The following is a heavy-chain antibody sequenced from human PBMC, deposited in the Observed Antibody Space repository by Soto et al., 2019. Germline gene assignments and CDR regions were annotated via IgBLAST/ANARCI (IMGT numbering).Heavy chain of an antibody. D-gene: IGHD1-1*01. CDR3: ARVTPGNNLYYFSGLDF. V-gene: IGHV3-30-3*01. CDR2: ISYEGSNT. J-gene: IGHJ6*02. CDR1: GFTFDTYG. Sequence: PGGSLRLSCVASGFTFDTYGIHWVRQAPGKGLQWVALISYEGSNTYYADSVRGRFTISRVNSKNTLYLQMNTLRPEDTGLYYCARVTPGNNLYYFSGLDFWGQGTSVTVSS.